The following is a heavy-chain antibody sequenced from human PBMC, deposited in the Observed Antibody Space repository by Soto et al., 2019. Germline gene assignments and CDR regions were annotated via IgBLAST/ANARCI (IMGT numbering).Heavy chain of an antibody. Sequence: EVQLVESGGVEVQPGGSLRLSCAASGFTFDDYTMHWVRQAPGKGLEWVSLISWDGDNTYYADSVKGRFTISRDNSKNSLYLQMNSLRTEDTALYYCAKESSFGGWYYYGMDVWGQGTTVTVSS. CDR3: AKESSFGGWYYYGMDV. CDR1: GFTFDDYT. D-gene: IGHD2-15*01. J-gene: IGHJ6*02. CDR2: ISWDGDNT. V-gene: IGHV3-43*01.